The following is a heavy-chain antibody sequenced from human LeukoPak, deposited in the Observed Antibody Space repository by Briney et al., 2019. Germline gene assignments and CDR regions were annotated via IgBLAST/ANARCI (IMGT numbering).Heavy chain of an antibody. J-gene: IGHJ1*01. D-gene: IGHD1-26*01. V-gene: IGHV3-21*04. CDR3: AKKVVVGATSPYSDFQD. CDR2: ISSSSSYT. Sequence: GGSLRLSCAASGFTFSNYGMNWVRQAPGKGPEWVSSISSSSSYTYYADSVKGRFTISRDNAKNSLYLQMNSLRAEDTALYYCAKKVVVGATSPYSDFQDWGQGTLVTVSS. CDR1: GFTFSNYG.